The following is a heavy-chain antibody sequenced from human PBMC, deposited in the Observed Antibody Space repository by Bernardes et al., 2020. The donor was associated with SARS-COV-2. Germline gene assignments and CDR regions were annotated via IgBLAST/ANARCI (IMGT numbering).Heavy chain of an antibody. CDR3: ARDFSMIVAKDYYYAMDV. J-gene: IGHJ6*02. CDR2: LFSDGRI. V-gene: IGHV3-53*01. D-gene: IGHD3-22*01. CDR1: GFLVRNTH. Sequence: GGPLLLSCAASGFLVRNTHMNWVRQAPGPGLAWVSNLFSDGRIYYGDSVKGRFTISRDNSQNTVYLQMDSLRGEDTAAYYCARDFSMIVAKDYYYAMDVWGQGITVTVSS.